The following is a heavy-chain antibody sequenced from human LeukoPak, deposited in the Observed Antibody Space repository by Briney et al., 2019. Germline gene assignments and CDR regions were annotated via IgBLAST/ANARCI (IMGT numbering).Heavy chain of an antibody. J-gene: IGHJ4*02. CDR2: ISSGGST. CDR3: GRVGDGYNDNY. CDR1: GFTVSSDY. V-gene: IGHV3-66*01. Sequence: QSGGSLRLSCAASGFTVSSDYMGWVRQAPEKGLEWVSLISSGGSTYYADSLKGRFTISRDNSKNTLYLQVNSLRAEDTAVYYCGRVGDGYNDNYWGQGTLVTVSS. D-gene: IGHD5-12*01.